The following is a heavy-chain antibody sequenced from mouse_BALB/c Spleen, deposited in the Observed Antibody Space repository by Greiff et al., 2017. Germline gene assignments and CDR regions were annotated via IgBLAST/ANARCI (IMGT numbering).Heavy chain of an antibody. D-gene: IGHD2-14*01. V-gene: IGHV2-6-7*01. J-gene: IGHJ4*01. CDR2: IWGDGST. Sequence: QVQLVESGPGLVAPSQSLSITCTVSGFSLTGYGVNWVRQPPGKGLEWLGMIWGDGSTDYNSALKSRLSISKDNSKSQVFLKMNSLQTDDTARYYCAREGNYRYDPYYAMDYWGQGTSVTVSS. CDR1: GFSLTGYG. CDR3: AREGNYRYDPYYAMDY.